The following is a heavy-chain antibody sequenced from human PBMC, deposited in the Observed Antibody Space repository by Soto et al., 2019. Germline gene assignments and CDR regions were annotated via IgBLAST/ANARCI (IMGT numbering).Heavy chain of an antibody. V-gene: IGHV3-30-3*01. CDR1: GFTFSSYA. D-gene: IGHD6-6*01. Sequence: GGSLRLSCAASGFTFSSYAMHWVRQAPGKELEWVAVISYDGSNKYYADSVKGRFTISRDNSKNTLYLQMNSLRAEDTAVYYCARDRRYSSSSDIDYWGQATLVTVSS. CDR3: ARDRRYSSSSDIDY. J-gene: IGHJ4*02. CDR2: ISYDGSNK.